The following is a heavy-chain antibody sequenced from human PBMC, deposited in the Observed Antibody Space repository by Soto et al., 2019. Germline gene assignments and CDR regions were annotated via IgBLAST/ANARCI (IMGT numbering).Heavy chain of an antibody. CDR1: GGSINRSTHY. CDR2: IYYSGST. CDR3: ASPLGLDQQLVQVAFDI. D-gene: IGHD6-13*01. V-gene: IGHV4-39*01. Sequence: SETLSLTCTVSGGSINRSTHYWGWIRQPPGKGLEWIGSIYYSGSTYYNPSLKSRVTISVDTSKNQFSLKLSSVTAADTAVYYCASPLGLDQQLVQVAFDIWGQGTMVTVSS. J-gene: IGHJ3*02.